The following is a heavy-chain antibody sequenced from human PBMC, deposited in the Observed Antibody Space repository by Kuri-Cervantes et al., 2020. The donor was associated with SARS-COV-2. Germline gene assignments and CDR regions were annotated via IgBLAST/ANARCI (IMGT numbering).Heavy chain of an antibody. Sequence: ASVKVSCKASGYIFTSYAMNWVRQAPGQGLEWMGWISAYNGNTNYAQKLQGRVTMTTDTSTSTAYMELRSLRSDDTAVYYCAGSSIAPNYYYYGMDVWGQGTTVTVSS. J-gene: IGHJ6*02. CDR2: ISAYNGNT. D-gene: IGHD3-10*01. V-gene: IGHV1-18*01. CDR1: GYIFTSYA. CDR3: AGSSIAPNYYYYGMDV.